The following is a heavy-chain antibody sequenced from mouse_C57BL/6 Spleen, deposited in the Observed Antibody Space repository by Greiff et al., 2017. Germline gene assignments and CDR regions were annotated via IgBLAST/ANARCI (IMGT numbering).Heavy chain of an antibody. V-gene: IGHV5-17*01. D-gene: IGHD1-2*01. CDR1: GFTFSDYG. Sequence: EVKLMESGGGLVKPGGSLKLSCAASGFTFSDYGMHWVRQAPEKGLEWVAYISSGSSTIYYADTVKGRFTISRDNAKNTLFLQMTSLRSEDTAMYYCARGYLGVDYWGQGTTLTVSS. CDR3: ARGYLGVDY. CDR2: ISSGSSTI. J-gene: IGHJ2*01.